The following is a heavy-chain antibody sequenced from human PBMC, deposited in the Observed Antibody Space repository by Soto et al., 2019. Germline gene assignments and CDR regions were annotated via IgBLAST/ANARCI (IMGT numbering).Heavy chain of an antibody. Sequence: EVQLLESGGALVPPGGSLRLSCAASGFSFNNYIMNWVRQAPGKGLEWVSGISGTGGSTDYADSVKDRFTISRDNSKNTLFLQRNRPRAADTAMYYCAKAGANSTTWHSNGFDPWGHGTWVTVSS. V-gene: IGHV3-23*01. D-gene: IGHD6-13*01. CDR1: GFSFNNYI. CDR2: ISGTGGST. J-gene: IGHJ5*02. CDR3: AKAGANSTTWHSNGFDP.